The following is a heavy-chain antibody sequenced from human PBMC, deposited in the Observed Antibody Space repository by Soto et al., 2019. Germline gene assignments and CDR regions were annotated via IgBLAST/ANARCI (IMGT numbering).Heavy chain of an antibody. CDR1: GYTFIRYS. Sequence: SVKVSCEASGYTFIRYSISWVRQAPLQGLEWMGWISAYNGNTSYSQKLQGRVTMTTDTSTSTAYMELRSLRSDDTAVYYCARRGTTVVTRDGFDIWGQGTMVTVSS. CDR2: ISAYNGNT. V-gene: IGHV1-18*01. J-gene: IGHJ3*02. CDR3: ARRGTTVVTRDGFDI. D-gene: IGHD4-17*01.